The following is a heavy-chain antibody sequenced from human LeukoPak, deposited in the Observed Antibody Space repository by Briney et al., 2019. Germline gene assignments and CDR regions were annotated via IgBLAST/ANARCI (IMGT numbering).Heavy chain of an antibody. CDR2: MCGSGGST. J-gene: IGHJ6*03. Sequence: GGSLRLSCAASGFTFSSYAMSWVHQAPGKGLEWVSAMCGSGGSTYYADSVKGRFTISRDNSKNTLYLQMNSLRAEDTAVYYCAKEGRWGIYYSYYMDVWGKGTTVTVSS. CDR1: GFTFSSYA. V-gene: IGHV3-23*01. CDR3: AKEGRWGIYYSYYMDV. D-gene: IGHD5-24*01.